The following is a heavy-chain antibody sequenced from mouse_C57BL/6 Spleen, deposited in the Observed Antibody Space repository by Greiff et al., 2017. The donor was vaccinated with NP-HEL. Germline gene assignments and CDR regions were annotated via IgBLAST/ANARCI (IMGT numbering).Heavy chain of an antibody. D-gene: IGHD2-14*01. CDR3: ASPRGYVLYYAMDY. J-gene: IGHJ4*01. CDR2: IYPGDGDT. CDR1: GYAFSSYW. V-gene: IGHV1-80*01. Sequence: VKLMESGAELVKPGASVKISCKASGYAFSSYWMNWVKQRPGKGLEWIGQIYPGDGDTNYNGKFKGKATLTADKSSSTAYMQLSSLTSEDSAVYFCASPRGYVLYYAMDYWGQGTSVTVSS.